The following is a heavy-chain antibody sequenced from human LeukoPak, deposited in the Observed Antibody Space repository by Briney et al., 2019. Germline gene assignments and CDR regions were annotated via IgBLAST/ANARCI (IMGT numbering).Heavy chain of an antibody. CDR3: ARVGEFDY. Sequence: GGSLRLSCVASGFTFSSYEMNWVRQAPGKGLEWVSYIGISEGNIYYANSVKGRFTISRDNAKNSLYLQMNSLRAEDTAVYYCARVGEFDYWGQGTQVTVSS. J-gene: IGHJ4*02. CDR1: GFTFSSYE. V-gene: IGHV3-48*03. CDR2: IGISEGNI. D-gene: IGHD3-10*01.